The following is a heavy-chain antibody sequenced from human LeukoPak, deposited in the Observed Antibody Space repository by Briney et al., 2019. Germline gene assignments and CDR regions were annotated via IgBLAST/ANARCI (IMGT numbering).Heavy chain of an antibody. D-gene: IGHD7-27*01. CDR1: GFTFSSYG. V-gene: IGHV3-30*03. J-gene: IGHJ4*02. CDR2: ISYDGSNK. Sequence: RGSLRLSCAASGFTFSSYGMHWVRQAPGKGLEWVAVISYDGSNKYYADSVKGRFTISRDNSKNTLYLQMNSLRAEDTAVYYCATGEMGLLALWGQGTLVTVSS. CDR3: ATGEMGLLAL.